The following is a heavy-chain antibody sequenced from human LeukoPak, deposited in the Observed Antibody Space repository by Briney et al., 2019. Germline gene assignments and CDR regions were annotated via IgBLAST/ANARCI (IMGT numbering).Heavy chain of an antibody. V-gene: IGHV4-39*01. Sequence: PSETLSLTCTVSGGSISSSSYYWGWIRQPPGKGLEWIGTIYYSGSTYYNPSLKSRVTISVDTSKNQFSLKLSSVTAADTAVYYRARSYSSGYYGILDYWGQGTLVTVSS. J-gene: IGHJ4*02. CDR3: ARSYSSGYYGILDY. D-gene: IGHD3-22*01. CDR1: GGSISSSSYY. CDR2: IYYSGST.